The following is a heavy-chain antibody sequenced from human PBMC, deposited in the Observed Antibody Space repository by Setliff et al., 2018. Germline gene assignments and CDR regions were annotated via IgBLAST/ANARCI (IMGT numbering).Heavy chain of an antibody. CDR3: ARVHYETSTYSPTLFDH. D-gene: IGHD3-22*01. CDR1: EFIFSVNY. V-gene: IGHV3-11*01. J-gene: IGHJ4*02. CDR2: MSRRTTTI. Sequence: KPGGSLRLSCAASYAASEFIFSVNYIQWIRQAPGKGLDWVSCMSRRTTTIYYADSMKGRLTISRDNSKNSVFLQMNSLRVEDTAVYYCARVHYETSTYSPTLFDHWGQGALVTVSS.